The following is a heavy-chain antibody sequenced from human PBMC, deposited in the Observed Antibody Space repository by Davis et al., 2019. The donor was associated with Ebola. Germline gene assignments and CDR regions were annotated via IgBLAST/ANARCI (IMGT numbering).Heavy chain of an antibody. CDR3: VREDVYSSTWYY. J-gene: IGHJ4*02. V-gene: IGHV3-48*02. CDR2: MSRSSNTI. Sequence: PGGSLRLSFAASGFDFSSYSMNWFRHAPGKGLEWISYMSRSSNTIYYADSVWGRFALSRDNAKNSLYLQMDSLRDEDTAIYYCVREDVYSSTWYYWGQGTRVTVSS. CDR1: GFDFSSYS. D-gene: IGHD2/OR15-2a*01.